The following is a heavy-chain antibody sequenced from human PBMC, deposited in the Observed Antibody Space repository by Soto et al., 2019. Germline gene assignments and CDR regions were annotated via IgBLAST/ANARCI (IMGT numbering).Heavy chain of an antibody. CDR3: ARHDCISSSCYYYYYYSMDV. Sequence: ASVKVSCKASGYTFTSNYVHWVRQAPGQGLEWMAVINPTGDNKAYAPKFQGRVTITADESTSTAYMELSSLRSEDTAVYYCARHDCISSSCYYYYYYSMDVWGQGTTVTVSS. CDR1: GYTFTSNY. J-gene: IGHJ6*02. V-gene: IGHV1-46*01. CDR2: INPTGDNK. D-gene: IGHD2-2*01.